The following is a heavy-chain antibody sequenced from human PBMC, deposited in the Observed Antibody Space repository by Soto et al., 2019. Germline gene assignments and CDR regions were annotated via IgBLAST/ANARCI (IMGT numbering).Heavy chain of an antibody. D-gene: IGHD4-17*01. CDR2: TNQSGGRI. V-gene: IGHV4-34*01. J-gene: IGHJ4*02. CDR1: GESFSGYF. Sequence: QVQLQQWGAGLLKPSETLSLTCAVSGESFSGYFWSWIRQPPGKGLEWIGETNQSGGRIIYNPSLKSRVTISVDTSKDQFSLRLSSVTAADTAVYYCASGRDYTWTFGGQGTLVTVSS. CDR3: ASGRDYTWTF.